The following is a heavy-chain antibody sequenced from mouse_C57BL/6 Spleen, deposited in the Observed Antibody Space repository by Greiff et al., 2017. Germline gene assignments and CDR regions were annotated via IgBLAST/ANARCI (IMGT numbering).Heavy chain of an antibody. J-gene: IGHJ4*01. Sequence: VQLQQSGAELVRPGASVKLSCTASGFNIKDYYMHWVKQRPEQGLEWIGRIDPEDGDTEYAPKFQGKATMTADTSSNTAYVQLSSLTSEDTAVYYCTTSGNYGNDYAMDDWGQGTSVTVSS. CDR1: GFNIKDYY. CDR3: TTSGNYGNDYAMDD. D-gene: IGHD2-1*01. CDR2: IDPEDGDT. V-gene: IGHV14-1*01.